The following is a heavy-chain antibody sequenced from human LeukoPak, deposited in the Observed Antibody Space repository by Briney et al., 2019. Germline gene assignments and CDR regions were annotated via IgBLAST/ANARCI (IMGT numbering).Heavy chain of an antibody. CDR1: GFTFDDHA. D-gene: IGHD1-26*01. V-gene: IGHV3-9*01. CDR3: ARGGSYLSAFDI. Sequence: PGGSLRLSCAASGFTFDDHAMHWVRQAPGKGLEWVSGITWNGDFTIYADSVKGRFTISRDNAKNTLYLQMNSLRAEDTAVYYCARGGSYLSAFDIWGQGTMVTVSS. CDR2: ITWNGDFT. J-gene: IGHJ3*02.